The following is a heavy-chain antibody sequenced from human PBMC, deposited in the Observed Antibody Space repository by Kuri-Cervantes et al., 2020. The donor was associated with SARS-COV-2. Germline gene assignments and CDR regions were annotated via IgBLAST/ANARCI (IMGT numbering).Heavy chain of an antibody. CDR2: IKQDGSEK. CDR1: GFTFGFYW. CDR3: ARDLDGYYYARSGYYFGRAPPKHWHFDL. Sequence: GESLKISCAASGFTFGFYWMSWVRQSPGKGLEWVANIKQDGSEKYYVDSVKGRFIISRDNAKNSLYLQMNSLRAEDTAVYYCARDLDGYYYARSGYYFGRAPPKHWHFDLWGRGTLVTVSS. D-gene: IGHD3-22*01. V-gene: IGHV3-7*04. J-gene: IGHJ2*01.